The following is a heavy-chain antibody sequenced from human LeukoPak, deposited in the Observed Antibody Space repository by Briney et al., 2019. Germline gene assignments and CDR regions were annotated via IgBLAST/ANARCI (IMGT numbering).Heavy chain of an antibody. Sequence: SETLSLTCIVSGASITTYSWNWLRQSPGKGLEWIGYFSTGGATDYTSSLRSRVTISRDTSKNQLSLKLTSVTAADTAVYYCVRWDEHDWAYGTWGPGMLVTVSS. V-gene: IGHV4-4*08. CDR1: GASITTYS. CDR3: VRWDEHDWAYGT. CDR2: FSTGGAT. J-gene: IGHJ5*02. D-gene: IGHD3-9*01.